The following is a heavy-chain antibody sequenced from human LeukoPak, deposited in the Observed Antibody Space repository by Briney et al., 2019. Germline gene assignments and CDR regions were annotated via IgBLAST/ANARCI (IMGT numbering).Heavy chain of an antibody. CDR3: ARRKDTATDY. J-gene: IGHJ4*02. Sequence: PSETLSLTCSVSGGSISTYYWSWIRQPPGKGLEWIAYISDSGSTRYRPSLRGRLSISMDKSKNMFSLKLNSVTAADTAVYYCARRKDTATDYWGQGTLVTVSS. V-gene: IGHV4-59*08. D-gene: IGHD5-18*01. CDR2: ISDSGST. CDR1: GGSISTYY.